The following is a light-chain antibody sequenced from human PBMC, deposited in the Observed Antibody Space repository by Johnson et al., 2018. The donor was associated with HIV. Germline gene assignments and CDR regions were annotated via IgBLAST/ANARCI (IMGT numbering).Light chain of an antibody. CDR2: ENN. J-gene: IGLJ1*01. Sequence: QSVLTQPPSVSAAPGQKVTISCSGSSSNIGNNYVSWYQQLPGTAPKLLIYENNKRPSGIPDRFSGSKSGTSATLGITGLQTGDEADYYCGTWDSSLSADFVVVTVTEVTV. CDR1: SSNIGNNY. V-gene: IGLV1-51*02. CDR3: GTWDSSLSADFV.